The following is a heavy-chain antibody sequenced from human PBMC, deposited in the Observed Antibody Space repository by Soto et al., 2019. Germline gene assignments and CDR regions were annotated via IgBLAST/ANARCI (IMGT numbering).Heavy chain of an antibody. CDR3: AGVVGTTYYYDSSGYYHHDAFAF. V-gene: IGHV1-69*06. CDR1: GGTFSSYA. CDR2: IIPIFGTA. D-gene: IGHD3-22*01. Sequence: SVKVSCKASGGTFSSYAISWVRQAPGQGLEWMGGIIPIFGTANYAQKFQGRVTITADKSTTTAYMELSSLRSEDTAVYYCAGVVGTTYYYDSSGYYHHDAFAFWGQGTLVTVSS. J-gene: IGHJ3*01.